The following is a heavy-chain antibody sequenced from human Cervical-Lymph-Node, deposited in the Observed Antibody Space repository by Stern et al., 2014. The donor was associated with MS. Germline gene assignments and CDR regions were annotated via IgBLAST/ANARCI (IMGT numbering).Heavy chain of an antibody. CDR1: GVSFSSGSYY. CDR2: ISYSGTT. D-gene: IGHD3-3*01. J-gene: IGHJ4*02. CDR3: ARGYGSSYDY. Sequence: QVQLQESGPGLVKPSQTLSLTCTVSGVSFSSGSYYWSWIRQHPGQGLEWFGCISYSGTTYYNPSLKSRVTLSVDTSKNQFSLELSSVTAADTAIYYCARGYGSSYDYWGQGTLVTVSS. V-gene: IGHV4-31*03.